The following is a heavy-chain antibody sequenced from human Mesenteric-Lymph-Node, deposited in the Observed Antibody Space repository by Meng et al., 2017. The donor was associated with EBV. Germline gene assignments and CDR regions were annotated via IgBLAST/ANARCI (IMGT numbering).Heavy chain of an antibody. CDR1: GGSFSGYY. D-gene: IGHD3-22*01. V-gene: IGHV4-34*01. CDR3: ARYSASSGYYND. CDR2: INHSGST. J-gene: IGHJ4*02. Sequence: QVQLQQWGAGLLKPSGTLSLTCAVYGGSFSGYYWSWIRQPPGKGLEWIGEINHSGSTNYNPSLKSRVTISVDTSKNQFSLKLSSVTAADTAVYYCARYSASSGYYNDWGQGTLVTVFS.